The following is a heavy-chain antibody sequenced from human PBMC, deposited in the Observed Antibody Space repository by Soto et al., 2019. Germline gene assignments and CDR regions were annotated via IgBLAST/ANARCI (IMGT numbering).Heavy chain of an antibody. CDR3: ARVCNGSGSTGYGMDV. J-gene: IGHJ6*02. Sequence: GASVKVSCKASGYTFTGYYMHWVRQAPGQGLEWMGWINPNSGGTNYAQKFQGWVTMTRDTSISTAYMELSRLRSDDTAVYYCARVCNGSGSTGYGMDVWGQGTTVTVSS. D-gene: IGHD3-22*01. CDR1: GYTFTGYY. CDR2: INPNSGGT. V-gene: IGHV1-2*04.